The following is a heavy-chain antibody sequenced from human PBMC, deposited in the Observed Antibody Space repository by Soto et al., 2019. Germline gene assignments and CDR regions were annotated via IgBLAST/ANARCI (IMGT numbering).Heavy chain of an antibody. D-gene: IGHD3-10*01. CDR2: ISYDGSNK. V-gene: IGHV3-30*18. Sequence: LRLSCAASGFTFSSYGMHWVRQAPGKGLEWVAVISYDGSNKYYADSVKGRFTISRDNSKNTLYLQMNSLRAEDTAVYYCAKNVVYYYGSGGYYYYGMDVWGQGTTVTVSS. J-gene: IGHJ6*02. CDR3: AKNVVYYYGSGGYYYYGMDV. CDR1: GFTFSSYG.